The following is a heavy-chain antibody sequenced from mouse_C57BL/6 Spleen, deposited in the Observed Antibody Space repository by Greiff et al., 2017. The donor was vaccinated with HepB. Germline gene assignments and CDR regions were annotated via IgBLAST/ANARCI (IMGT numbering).Heavy chain of an antibody. CDR2: IDPSDSYT. V-gene: IGHV1-69*01. CDR1: GYTFTSYW. CDR3: ARGEGDYYGSRGAMDY. J-gene: IGHJ4*01. D-gene: IGHD1-1*01. Sequence: VQLQQPGAELVMPGASVKLSCKASGYTFTSYWMHWVKQRPGQGLEWIGEIDPSDSYTNYNQKFKGKSTLTVDKSSSTAYMQLSSLTSEDSAVYYCARGEGDYYGSRGAMDYWGQGTSVTVAS.